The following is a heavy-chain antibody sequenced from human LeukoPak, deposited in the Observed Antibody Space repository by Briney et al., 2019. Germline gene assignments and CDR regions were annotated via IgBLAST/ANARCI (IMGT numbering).Heavy chain of an antibody. J-gene: IGHJ4*02. CDR1: GFTFSSYA. Sequence: PGASLRLSCAASGFTFSSYAMSWVRLAPGKGLEWVSAISGSGGSTYYADSVKGRFTTSRDNSKNTLYLQMNSLRAEDTAVYYCAREKRGVRGVIINSHFDYWGQGTLVTVSS. CDR3: AREKRGVRGVIINSHFDY. D-gene: IGHD3-10*01. CDR2: ISGSGGST. V-gene: IGHV3-23*01.